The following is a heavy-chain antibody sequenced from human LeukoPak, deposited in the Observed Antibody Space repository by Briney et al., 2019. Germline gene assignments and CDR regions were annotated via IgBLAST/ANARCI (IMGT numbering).Heavy chain of an antibody. CDR2: ISAYNGNT. CDR3: ARGPPYGDYVYNWFDP. J-gene: IGHJ5*02. CDR1: GYTFTGYY. V-gene: IGHV1-2*02. Sequence: ASVKVSCKASGYTFTGYYMHWVRQASGQGLEWMGWISAYNGNTNYAQKLQGRVTMTRDTSISTAYMELSRLRSDDTAVYYCARGPPYGDYVYNWFDPWGQGTLVTVSS. D-gene: IGHD4-17*01.